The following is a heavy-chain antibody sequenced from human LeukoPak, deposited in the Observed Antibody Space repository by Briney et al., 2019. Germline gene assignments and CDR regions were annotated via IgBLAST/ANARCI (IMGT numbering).Heavy chain of an antibody. CDR2: ISAYNGNT. CDR1: GYTFTSCG. CDR3: ARDLDGSGSYYTDY. J-gene: IGHJ4*02. Sequence: ASVKVSCKASGYTFTSCGISWVRQAPGQGLEWMGWISAYNGNTNYGQKFQGRVTMTTDTSTSIAYMELRSLRSDDTAVYYCARDLDGSGSYYTDYWGQGTLVTVSS. V-gene: IGHV1-18*01. D-gene: IGHD3-10*01.